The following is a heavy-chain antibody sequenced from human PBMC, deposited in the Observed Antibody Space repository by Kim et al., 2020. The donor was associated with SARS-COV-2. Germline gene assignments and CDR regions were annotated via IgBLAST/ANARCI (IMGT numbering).Heavy chain of an antibody. CDR3: ARGSVAVAGRLGYYYYYGMGG. CDR2: ISSGSSTI. CDR1: GFTFSSYS. D-gene: IGHD6-19*01. Sequence: GGSLRLSCAASGFTFSSYSMNWVRQAPGKGLEWVSYISSGSSTIYYADSVKGRFTISRDNAKNSLYLQMNSLRDEDTAVYYCARGSVAVAGRLGYYYYYGMGGTGAGTTVT. J-gene: IGHJ6*02. V-gene: IGHV3-48*02.